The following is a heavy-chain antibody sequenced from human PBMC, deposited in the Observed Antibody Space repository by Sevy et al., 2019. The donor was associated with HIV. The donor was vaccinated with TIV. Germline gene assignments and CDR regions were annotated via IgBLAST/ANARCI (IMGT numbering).Heavy chain of an antibody. D-gene: IGHD3-9*01. CDR2: ISYDGSNK. CDR3: FGVGPGGYYDILTGYYYFDY. CDR1: GFTVSSYG. V-gene: IGHV3-30*03. Sequence: GGSLRLSCAASGFTVSSYGMHWVRQAPGKGLEWVAVISYDGSNKYYADSLKGRFTISRDKSKNTLYLPMNSLRAGDTAVYYGFGVGPGGYYDILTGYYYFDYWGQGTLVTVSS. J-gene: IGHJ4*02.